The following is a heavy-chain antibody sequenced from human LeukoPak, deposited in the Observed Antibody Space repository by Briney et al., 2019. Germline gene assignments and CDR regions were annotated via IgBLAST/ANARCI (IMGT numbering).Heavy chain of an antibody. V-gene: IGHV4-59*01. J-gene: IGHJ6*03. CDR2: IYYSGST. Sequence: SETLSLTCTVSGGSISSYYWSWIRQPPGKGLEWIGHIYYSGSTNYNPSLKSRVPISVDTSKNQSSLKLSSVTAADTAFYYCARDRSGGSGRYYYYYMDVWGKGTTVTVSS. CDR3: ARDRSGGSGRYYYYYMDV. CDR1: GGSISSYY. D-gene: IGHD6-19*01.